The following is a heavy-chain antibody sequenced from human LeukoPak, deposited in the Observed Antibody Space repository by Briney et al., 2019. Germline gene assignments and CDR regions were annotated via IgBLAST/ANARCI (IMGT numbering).Heavy chain of an antibody. D-gene: IGHD4-17*01. CDR3: TADIQRNYGAYIFDY. J-gene: IGHJ4*02. CDR1: GFTFSSYG. Sequence: GGSLRLSCAASGFTFSSYGMSWVRQAPGKGLEWVSAISGSGGSTYYADSVKGRFTISRDNSKNTLYLQMNSLKTEDTAVYYCTADIQRNYGAYIFDYWGQGTLVTVSS. V-gene: IGHV3-23*01. CDR2: ISGSGGST.